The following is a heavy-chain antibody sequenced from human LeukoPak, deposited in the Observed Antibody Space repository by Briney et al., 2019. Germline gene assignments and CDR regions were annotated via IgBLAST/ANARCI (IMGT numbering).Heavy chain of an antibody. D-gene: IGHD3-22*01. CDR3: ARLLALVITTYWFDP. V-gene: IGHV4-39*01. Sequence: SETLSLTCTVSGGSISSSSYYWGWIRQPPGKGLEWIGSIYYSGSTYYNPSLKSRVTISVDTSKNQFSLKLSSVTAADTAVYHCARLLALVITTYWFDPWGQGTLVTVSS. CDR2: IYYSGST. J-gene: IGHJ5*02. CDR1: GGSISSSSYY.